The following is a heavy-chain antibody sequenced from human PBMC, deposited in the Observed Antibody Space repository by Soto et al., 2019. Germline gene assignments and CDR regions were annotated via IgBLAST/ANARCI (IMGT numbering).Heavy chain of an antibody. CDR2: IRSRSNGYAT. J-gene: IGHJ4*02. CDR1: GFTLSGSV. CDR3: SRPGYSNYDSDY. V-gene: IGHV3-73*02. D-gene: IGHD5-12*01. Sequence: EVQLVESGGGLGQRGGSLKLSCAASGFTLSGSVIYWVRQPSGKGLEWVGRIRSRSNGYATAYAASVRGRFTISRDDSKNTAYLQMNSLKTEDTAVYYCSRPGYSNYDSDYWGQGTLVTVSS.